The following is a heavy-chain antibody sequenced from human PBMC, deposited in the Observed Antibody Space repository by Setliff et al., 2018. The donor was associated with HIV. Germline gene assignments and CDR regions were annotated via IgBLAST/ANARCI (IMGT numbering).Heavy chain of an antibody. CDR3: ASDRLESLWFGDLHYMDV. CDR2: IWYDGSNK. D-gene: IGHD3-10*01. Sequence: PGGSLRLSCAASGFTFSDSGMHWVRQAPGKGLEWVALIWYDGSNKYYGDSVKGRFTMSRDNFKNMVYLQMNSLRAEDTAVYYCASDRLESLWFGDLHYMDVWGKGTTFTVSS. CDR1: GFTFSDSG. J-gene: IGHJ6*03. V-gene: IGHV3-33*01.